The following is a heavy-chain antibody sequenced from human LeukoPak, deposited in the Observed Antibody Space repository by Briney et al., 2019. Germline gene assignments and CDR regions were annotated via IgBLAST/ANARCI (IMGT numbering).Heavy chain of an antibody. CDR2: ISGSGGST. V-gene: IGHV3-23*01. CDR1: GFTFSSYA. D-gene: IGHD1-26*01. J-gene: IGHJ4*02. Sequence: GGSLRLSCAASGFTFSSYAMSWVRQAPGKGLEWVSAISGSGGSTYYADSVKGRFTISRDNSKNTLYLQMNSLRAEDTAVYYCAKESHHLLGAYSASFDYWGQGTLVTVSS. CDR3: AKESHHLLGAYSASFDY.